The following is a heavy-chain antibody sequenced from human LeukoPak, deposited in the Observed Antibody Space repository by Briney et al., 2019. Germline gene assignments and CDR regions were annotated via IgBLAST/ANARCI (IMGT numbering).Heavy chain of an antibody. J-gene: IGHJ4*02. V-gene: IGHV1-8*01. D-gene: IGHD6-19*01. CDR1: GYTFTSYD. CDR2: MNPNSGNT. Sequence: ASVKVSCKASGYTFTSYDINWVRQATGQGLEWMGWMNPNSGNTGYAQKFQGRVTMTRNTSISTAYMELSSLGSEDTAVYYCARGRRIAVAGPFDYWGQGTLVTVSS. CDR3: ARGRRIAVAGPFDY.